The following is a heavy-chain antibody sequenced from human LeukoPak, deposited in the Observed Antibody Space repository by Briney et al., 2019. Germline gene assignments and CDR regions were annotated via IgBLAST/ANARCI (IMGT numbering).Heavy chain of an antibody. J-gene: IGHJ4*02. D-gene: IGHD2-21*02. Sequence: SETLSLTCTVSGGSISSGGYYWSWIRQHPGKGQEWIVYIYYSGSTYYNPSLKSRVTISVDTSKNQFSLKLSSVTAADTAVYYCARGGAYCGGDCYEFDYWGQGTLVTVSS. CDR3: ARGGAYCGGDCYEFDY. CDR1: GGSISSGGYY. V-gene: IGHV4-31*03. CDR2: IYYSGST.